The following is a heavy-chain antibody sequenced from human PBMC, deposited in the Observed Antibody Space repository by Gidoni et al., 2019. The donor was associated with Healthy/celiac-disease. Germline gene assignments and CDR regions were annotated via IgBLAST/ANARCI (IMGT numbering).Heavy chain of an antibody. Sequence: QVQLVESGGGLVKPGGSLRLSCAASGFTFSHYYMSWIRQAPGKGLECVSYISSSGSTIYYADSVNGRFTISRDNAKNALYRQMNSRRAEDTAVYYCARDGPAMVDYYYGMDVWGQGTTVTVSS. V-gene: IGHV3-11*01. CDR2: ISSSGSTI. CDR3: ARDGPAMVDYYYGMDV. D-gene: IGHD5-18*01. CDR1: GFTFSHYY. J-gene: IGHJ6*02.